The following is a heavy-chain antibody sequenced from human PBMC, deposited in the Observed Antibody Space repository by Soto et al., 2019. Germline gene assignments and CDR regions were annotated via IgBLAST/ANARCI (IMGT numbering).Heavy chain of an antibody. J-gene: IGHJ6*02. CDR2: IYYSGST. V-gene: IGHV4-31*03. CDR1: GGSISSGGYY. Sequence: QVQLQESGPGLLKPSQTLSLTCTVSGGSISSGGYYWSWIRQHPGKGLEWLGYIYYSGSTYYNPYLKSRVTISVDTSKNQFSRRLSSVTAADTALYYCARDAYGGGGYYYGMDVWGQGTTVTVSS. D-gene: IGHD3-10*01. CDR3: ARDAYGGGGYYYGMDV.